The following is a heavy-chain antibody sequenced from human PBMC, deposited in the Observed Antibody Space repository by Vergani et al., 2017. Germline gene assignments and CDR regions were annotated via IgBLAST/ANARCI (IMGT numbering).Heavy chain of an antibody. V-gene: IGHV5-51*01. CDR1: GYSFTSYW. CDR2: IYPGDSDT. D-gene: IGHD6-13*01. Sequence: EVQLVQSGAEVKKPGESLKISCKGSGYSFTSYWIGWVRQMPGKGLEWMGIIYPGDSDTRYSPSFQGQVTISRDNSKNTLYLQMNSLRAEDTAVYYCAKAGYPAAAGTDFDYWGQGTLVTVSS. CDR3: AKAGYPAAAGTDFDY. J-gene: IGHJ4*02.